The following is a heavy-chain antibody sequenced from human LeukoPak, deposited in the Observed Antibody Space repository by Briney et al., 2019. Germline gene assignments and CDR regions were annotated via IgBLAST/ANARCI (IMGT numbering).Heavy chain of an antibody. CDR1: GGSISSGDYY. D-gene: IGHD3-22*01. CDR3: ARLDDSSGYYWAGAFDI. CDR2: IYYSGST. J-gene: IGHJ3*02. V-gene: IGHV4-30-4*08. Sequence: PSQTLSLTCTVSGGSISSGDYYWSWIRQPPGKGLEWIGYIYYSGSTYYNPSLKSRVTISVDTSKNQFSLKLSSVTAADTAVYYCARLDDSSGYYWAGAFDIWGQGTMVTVSS.